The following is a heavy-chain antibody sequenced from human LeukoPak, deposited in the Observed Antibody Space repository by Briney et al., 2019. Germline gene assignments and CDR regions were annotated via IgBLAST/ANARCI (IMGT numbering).Heavy chain of an antibody. CDR3: ARSYSGSYPVYFDY. V-gene: IGHV4-39*01. CDR2: IYYSGST. Sequence: SETLSLACTVSGGSISSSSYYWGWNRQPPGKGLEWIGSIYYSGSTYYNPSLKSRVTISVDTSKNQFSLKLSSVTAADTAVYYCARSYSGSYPVYFDYWGQGTLVTVSS. J-gene: IGHJ4*02. D-gene: IGHD1-26*01. CDR1: GGSISSSSYY.